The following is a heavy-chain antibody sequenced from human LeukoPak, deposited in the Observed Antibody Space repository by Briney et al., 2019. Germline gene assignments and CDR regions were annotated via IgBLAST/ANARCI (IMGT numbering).Heavy chain of an antibody. CDR3: ASSVVVVAATSWSDY. CDR1: GFTFSSYE. V-gene: IGHV3-48*03. J-gene: IGHJ4*02. CDR2: ISSSGSTI. Sequence: GGSLRLSCAASGFTFSSYEMNWVRQAPGKGLEWGSYISSSGSTIYYADSVKGRFTISRDNAKNSLYLQMNSLRAEDTAVYYCASSVVVVAATSWSDYWGQGTLVTVSS. D-gene: IGHD2-15*01.